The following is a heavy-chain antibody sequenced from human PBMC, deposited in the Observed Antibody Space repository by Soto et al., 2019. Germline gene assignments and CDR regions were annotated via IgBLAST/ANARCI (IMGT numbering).Heavy chain of an antibody. CDR2: IYYSGST. D-gene: IGHD6-19*01. Sequence: SETLSLTCTVSGGSISSYYWSWIRQPPGKGLGWIGYIYYSGSTNYNPSLKSRVTISVDTSKNQFSLKLSSVTAADTAVYYCARAGDSGWLDYWGQGTLVTVSS. CDR3: ARAGDSGWLDY. CDR1: GGSISSYY. V-gene: IGHV4-59*01. J-gene: IGHJ4*02.